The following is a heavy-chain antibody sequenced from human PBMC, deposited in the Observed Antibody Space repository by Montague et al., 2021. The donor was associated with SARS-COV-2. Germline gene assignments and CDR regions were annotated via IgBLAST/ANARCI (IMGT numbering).Heavy chain of an antibody. J-gene: IGHJ2*01. Sequence: SETLSLTCTVSGGSISGYYWSWIRQPPGKGPEWIGNIYDTGNTNYNPSLKSRVPISEDTSKNQFSLRLTSVTAADTAVYYCARDFRLQLWQTNYYFGLWGRGTLVSVSS. CDR3: ARDFRLQLWQTNYYFGL. CDR2: IYDTGNT. CDR1: GGSISGYY. D-gene: IGHD5-18*01. V-gene: IGHV4-59*01.